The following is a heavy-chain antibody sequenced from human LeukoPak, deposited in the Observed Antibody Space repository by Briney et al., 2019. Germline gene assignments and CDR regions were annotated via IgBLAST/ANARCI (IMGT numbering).Heavy chain of an antibody. J-gene: IGHJ6*02. CDR2: ISAYNGNT. Sequence: RWASVKVSCKASGYTFTGYYMHWVRQAPGQGLEWMGWISAYNGNTNYAQKLQGRVTMTTDTSTSTAYMELRSLRSDDTAVYYCARVSRRGIGIGLLQPYYYYGMDVWGQGTTVTVSS. V-gene: IGHV1-18*04. CDR3: ARVSRRGIGIGLLQPYYYYGMDV. CDR1: GYTFTGYY. D-gene: IGHD2-8*01.